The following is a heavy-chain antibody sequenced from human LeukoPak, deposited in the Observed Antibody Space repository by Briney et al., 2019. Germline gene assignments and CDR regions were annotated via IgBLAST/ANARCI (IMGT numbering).Heavy chain of an antibody. Sequence: GGSLRLSCAASGFTFSSYSMNWVRQAPGKGLEWVSSISSSSSYIYYADSVKGRFTISRDNAKNSLYLQMNSLRAEDTALYYCAKDTRFGELRALGELGFDPWGQGTLVTVSS. D-gene: IGHD3-10*02. V-gene: IGHV3-21*04. CDR2: ISSSSSYI. CDR1: GFTFSSYS. J-gene: IGHJ5*02. CDR3: AKDTRFGELRALGELGFDP.